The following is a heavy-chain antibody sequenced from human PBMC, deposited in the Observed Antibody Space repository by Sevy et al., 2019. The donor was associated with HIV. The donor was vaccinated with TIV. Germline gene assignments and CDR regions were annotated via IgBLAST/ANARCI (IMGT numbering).Heavy chain of an antibody. Sequence: GGSLRLSCATSGFTFNIYAMSWVRQAPGKGLEWVSTIGGGDTYYADSVKGRFTISRDNSKNTLFLQMNSLRAEDTAVYYCARRDSANSFEIWGQGTMVTVSS. V-gene: IGHV3-23*01. D-gene: IGHD1-26*01. CDR1: GFTFNIYA. J-gene: IGHJ3*02. CDR3: ARRDSANSFEI. CDR2: IGGGDT.